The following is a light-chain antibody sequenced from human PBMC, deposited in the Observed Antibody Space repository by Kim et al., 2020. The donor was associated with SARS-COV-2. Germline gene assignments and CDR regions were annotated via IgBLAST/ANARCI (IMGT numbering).Light chain of an antibody. CDR1: QSVSSN. CDR2: GAS. V-gene: IGKV3-15*01. Sequence: EIVMTQSPATLSVSPGERATLSCRASQSVSSNLAWYQQKPGQAPRLLIYGASTRATGIPARFSGSGSGTDFTLTISSLQSEDFAVYYCQQYKSWPLTFGGGTKVDIK. CDR3: QQYKSWPLT. J-gene: IGKJ4*01.